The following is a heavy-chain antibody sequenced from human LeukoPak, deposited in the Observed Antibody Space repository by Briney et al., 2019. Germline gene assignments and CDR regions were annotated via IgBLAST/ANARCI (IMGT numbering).Heavy chain of an antibody. CDR2: INPNSGGT. CDR1: GYTFTDYY. CDR3: ARDVLGMIPLDAFDV. J-gene: IGHJ3*01. V-gene: IGHV1-2*06. Sequence: ASVKVSCKASGYTFTDYYIHWVRQAPGQGLEWVGRINPNSGGTNYAQNFQGRVTMTRDPSINTAFMELSGLRSDDTALYYCARDVLGMIPLDAFDVWGQGTMVIVSS. D-gene: IGHD3-22*01.